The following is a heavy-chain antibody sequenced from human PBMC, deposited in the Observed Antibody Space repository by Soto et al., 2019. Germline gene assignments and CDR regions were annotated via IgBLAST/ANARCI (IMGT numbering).Heavy chain of an antibody. D-gene: IGHD1-20*01. CDR3: ARGVTGRNYYYYGMDV. J-gene: IGHJ6*02. CDR2: IYYRGST. Sequence: QVQLQESGPGLVKPSETLSLTCTVSGGSVSSGSYYWSWIRQPPGKGLEWIGYIYYRGSTNYNPSLKCRVTISVDTSKNQFSLKLSSVTAADTAVYYCARGVTGRNYYYYGMDVWGQGTTVTVSS. V-gene: IGHV4-61*01. CDR1: GGSVSSGSYY.